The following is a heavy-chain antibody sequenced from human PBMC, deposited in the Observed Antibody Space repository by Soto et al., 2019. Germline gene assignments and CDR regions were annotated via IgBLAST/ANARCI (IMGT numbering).Heavy chain of an antibody. J-gene: IGHJ4*01. Sequence: ASVKVSCKASGYTFNTYAITWVRQAPGQGLEWMGWISGYNGNTNYAQTLQGRGTMTTDTFTSTAYLELRSLRSDDTAVYYCARTVEYDSIPYYYADFWGQGTLVTVSS. CDR1: GYTFNTYA. V-gene: IGHV1-18*01. CDR2: ISGYNGNT. CDR3: ARTVEYDSIPYYYADF. D-gene: IGHD2-21*01.